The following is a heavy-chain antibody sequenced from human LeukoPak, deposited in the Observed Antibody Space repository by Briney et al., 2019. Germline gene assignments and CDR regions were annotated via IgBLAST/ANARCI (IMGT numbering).Heavy chain of an antibody. D-gene: IGHD4-17*01. CDR2: ISGSGVST. CDR1: GSTFSNYA. CDR3: AKNLYDYGIFQH. Sequence: GGSLRLSCAASGSTFSNYAMSWARQAPGKGLEWVTHISGSGVSTSYADSVKGRFTISRDKSKNTVYLQMNSLRAEDTAIYYCAKNLYDYGIFQHWGPGTLVTVSS. J-gene: IGHJ1*01. V-gene: IGHV3-23*01.